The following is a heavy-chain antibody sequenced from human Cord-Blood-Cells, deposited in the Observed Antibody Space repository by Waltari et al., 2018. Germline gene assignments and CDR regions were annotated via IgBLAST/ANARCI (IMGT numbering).Heavy chain of an antibody. CDR2: INHSGST. Sequence: QVQLQQWGAGLLKPSETLSLTCAVYGGSFSGYYWSWIRQPPGKGLEWIGEINHSGSTNYNPSRKSRVTIAVDTSKNQFSLKLSSVTAADTAVYYCARGPAVRVLERIRGWFDPWGQGTLVTVSS. CDR3: ARGPAVRVLERIRGWFDP. J-gene: IGHJ5*02. V-gene: IGHV4-34*01. CDR1: GGSFSGYY. D-gene: IGHD3-3*01.